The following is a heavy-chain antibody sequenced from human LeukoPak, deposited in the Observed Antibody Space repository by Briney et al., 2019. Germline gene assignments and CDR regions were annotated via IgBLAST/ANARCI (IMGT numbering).Heavy chain of an antibody. D-gene: IGHD3-16*01. V-gene: IGHV3-30-3*01. CDR3: ARSLPGEYGGNNRGTYYYGRDV. CDR1: GFTFSSYA. Sequence: GRSLRLSCAASGFTFSSYAMHWVRQAPGKGLEWVAVISYDGSNKYYVDSVKGRFTISRDNSKNTLYLQMNSLRAEDTAVYYCARSLPGEYGGNNRGTYYYGRDVGGKGPRVTVSS. CDR2: ISYDGSNK. J-gene: IGHJ6*04.